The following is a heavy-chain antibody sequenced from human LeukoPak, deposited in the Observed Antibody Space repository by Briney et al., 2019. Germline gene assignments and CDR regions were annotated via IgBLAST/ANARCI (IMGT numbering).Heavy chain of an antibody. V-gene: IGHV1-69*06. CDR2: IMPISGTA. CDR1: GGTFSSYD. J-gene: IGHJ3*02. CDR3: ARAGVWDYSDTSGYHNGAFDI. Sequence: ASVKVSCKASGGTFSSYDISWVRQAPGQGLEWMGGIMPISGTANYAQKFQGRVTITADKPTNTAYMELSRLRSDDTAVYYCARAGVWDYSDTSGYHNGAFDIWGQGTMVTVSS. D-gene: IGHD3-22*01.